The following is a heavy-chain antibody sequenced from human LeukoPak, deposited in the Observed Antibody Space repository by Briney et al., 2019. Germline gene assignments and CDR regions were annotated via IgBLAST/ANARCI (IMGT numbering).Heavy chain of an antibody. CDR3: ARGGYYNILTGYETADAFDI. CDR1: GYTFTRYA. J-gene: IGHJ3*02. D-gene: IGHD3-9*01. Sequence: ASVKVSCKASGYTFTRYAITWVRQAPGQGPEWMGRISTYNGNTNYAQKLQGRVTMTTDTSTSTAYMELRSLRSDDTAVYYCARGGYYNILTGYETADAFDIWGRGTMVTVSS. V-gene: IGHV1-18*01. CDR2: ISTYNGNT.